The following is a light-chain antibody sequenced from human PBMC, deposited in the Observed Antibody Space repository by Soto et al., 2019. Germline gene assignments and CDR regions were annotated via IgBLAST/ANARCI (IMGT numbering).Light chain of an antibody. CDR2: GAS. CDR1: QSISTY. J-gene: IGKJ5*01. V-gene: IGKV3D-15*01. CDR3: QQYNNYPPIT. Sequence: EIVMTQSPATLSLSPGERATLSCRASQSISTYLAWYQQKPGQAPRLLIYGASTRATGIPARISGSGSGTEFTLTISSLQSEDFAVYYCQQYNNYPPITFGQGTRLEI.